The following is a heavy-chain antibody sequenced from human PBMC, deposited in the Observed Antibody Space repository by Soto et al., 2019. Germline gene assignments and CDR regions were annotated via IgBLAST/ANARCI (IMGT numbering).Heavy chain of an antibody. V-gene: IGHV1-69*13. CDR2: IIPIFGTA. Sequence: SVKVSCKASGGTFSSYAISWVRQAPGQGLEWMGGIIPIFGTANYAQKFQGRVTITADESTSTAYMELSSLRSEDTAVYYCARLFYYDSSGYPGPDYYYYGMDVWGQGTAVTVSS. J-gene: IGHJ6*02. CDR3: ARLFYYDSSGYPGPDYYYYGMDV. D-gene: IGHD3-22*01. CDR1: GGTFSSYA.